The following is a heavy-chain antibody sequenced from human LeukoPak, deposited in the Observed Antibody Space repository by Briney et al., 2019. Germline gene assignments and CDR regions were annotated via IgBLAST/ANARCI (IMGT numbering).Heavy chain of an antibody. CDR3: ARRDGLKLGISAFDI. D-gene: IGHD7-27*01. CDR1: GGSISSSSYY. CDR2: IYYSGST. J-gene: IGHJ3*02. Sequence: SETLSLTCTVSGGSISSSSYYWGWIRQPPGKGLEWIGSIYYSGSTYYNPSLKRRVTISVDTSKNQFSLQLSSVTAADTAVYYCARRDGLKLGISAFDIWGQGTMVTVSS. V-gene: IGHV4-39*01.